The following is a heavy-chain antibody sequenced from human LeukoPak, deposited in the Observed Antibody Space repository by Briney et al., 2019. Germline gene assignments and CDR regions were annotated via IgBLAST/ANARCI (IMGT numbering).Heavy chain of an antibody. V-gene: IGHV4-34*01. J-gene: IGHJ6*02. CDR2: INQSGST. Sequence: NSSETLSLTCGVYGESFSGDYWSWIRQPPGKGLEWIGEINQSGSTNYIPSLKSRVTISVDTSKNQFSLKLSSVTAADTAVYYCAREVYYYGSGMEGYYYYGMDVWGQGTTVTVSS. CDR1: GESFSGDY. CDR3: AREVYYYGSGMEGYYYYGMDV. D-gene: IGHD3-10*01.